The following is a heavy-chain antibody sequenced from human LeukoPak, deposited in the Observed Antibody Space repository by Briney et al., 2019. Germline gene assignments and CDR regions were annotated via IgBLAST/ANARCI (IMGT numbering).Heavy chain of an antibody. CDR2: ISWNSGSI. Sequence: PGRSLRLSCAASGFTFDDYAMHWVRQAPGKGLEWVSGISWNSGSIGYADSVKGRFTISRDNAKNSLYLQMNSLRAEDTALYYCAKGGGSYLNNWFDPWPQRTLVTVSS. CDR1: GFTFDDYA. J-gene: IGHJ5*02. D-gene: IGHD1-26*01. V-gene: IGHV3-9*01. CDR3: AKGGGSYLNNWFDP.